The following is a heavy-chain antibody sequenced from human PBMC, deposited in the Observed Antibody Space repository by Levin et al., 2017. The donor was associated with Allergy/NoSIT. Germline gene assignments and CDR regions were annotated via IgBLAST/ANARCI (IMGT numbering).Heavy chain of an antibody. Sequence: GGSLRLSCAASGFTFSSYSMNWVRQAPGKGLEWVSYISSSSSTIYYADSVKGRFTISRDNAKNSLYLQMNSLRDEDTAVYYCARDRLYYYDSSGYYYGVGPSDYWGQGTLVTVSS. CDR3: ARDRLYYYDSSGYYYGVGPSDY. V-gene: IGHV3-48*02. J-gene: IGHJ4*02. CDR2: ISSSSSTI. CDR1: GFTFSSYS. D-gene: IGHD3-22*01.